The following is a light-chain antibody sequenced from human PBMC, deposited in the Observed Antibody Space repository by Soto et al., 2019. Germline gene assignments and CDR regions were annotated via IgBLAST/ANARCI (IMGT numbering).Light chain of an antibody. J-gene: IGLJ2*01. Sequence: QTVVTQSSSASASLGSSVKLTCTLSSGHSSYIIAWHQQQPGKAPRYLMKLEGSGSYNKGSGVPDRFSGSSSGADRYLTISNLQFEDEADYYCETWVSNILVFGGGTKLPVL. CDR3: ETWVSNILV. V-gene: IGLV4-60*02. CDR1: SGHSSYI. CDR2: LEGSGSY.